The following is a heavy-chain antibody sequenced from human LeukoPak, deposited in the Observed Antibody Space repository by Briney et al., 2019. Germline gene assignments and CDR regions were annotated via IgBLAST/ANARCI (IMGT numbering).Heavy chain of an antibody. D-gene: IGHD7-27*01. J-gene: IGHJ4*02. CDR2: IIPIFGTA. CDR1: GGTFSSYA. Sequence: AASVKVSCTASGGTFSSYAISWVRQAPGQGLEWMGGIIPIFGTANYAQKFQGRVTMTRSTSMSTAYMELSSLKSEDTAVYYCTRGPPNWGYDYWGQGTLVTVSS. CDR3: TRGPPNWGYDY. V-gene: IGHV1-69*05.